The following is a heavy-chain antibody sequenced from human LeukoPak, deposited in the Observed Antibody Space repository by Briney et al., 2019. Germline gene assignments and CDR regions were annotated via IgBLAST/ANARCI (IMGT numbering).Heavy chain of an antibody. J-gene: IGHJ6*03. Sequence: SVKVSCKASGGTFSSYAISWVRQAPGQGLEWMGRIIPIFGTANYAQKFQGRVTITTDESTSTAYMELSSLRSEDTAVYYCARLGVPAANPPRYYYYYMDVWGKGTTVTVSS. CDR1: GGTFSSYA. D-gene: IGHD2-2*01. CDR2: IIPIFGTA. CDR3: ARLGVPAANPPRYYYYYMDV. V-gene: IGHV1-69*05.